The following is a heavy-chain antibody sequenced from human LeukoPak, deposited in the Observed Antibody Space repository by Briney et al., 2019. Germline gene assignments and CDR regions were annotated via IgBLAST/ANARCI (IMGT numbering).Heavy chain of an antibody. CDR1: GGYMSSNY. J-gene: IGHJ4*02. Sequence: PSETLSLTCTVSGGYMSSNYWGWIRRPPGKELEWIGYIHHTRGATYSPSLRSRLSLSIDTSRNQFSLRLNSVTPADTAVYFCARVRDRYGETDYWGQGALVTVSS. CDR2: IHHTRGA. D-gene: IGHD3-10*01. CDR3: ARVRDRYGETDY. V-gene: IGHV4-59*01.